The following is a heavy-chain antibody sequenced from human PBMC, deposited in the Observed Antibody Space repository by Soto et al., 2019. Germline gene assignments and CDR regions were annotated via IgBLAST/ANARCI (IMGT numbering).Heavy chain of an antibody. V-gene: IGHV1-69*04. CDR1: GGTFSSYT. CDR3: ARESIAVAGKEDWFDP. J-gene: IGHJ5*02. D-gene: IGHD6-19*01. Sequence: VKVSCKASGGTFSSYTISWVRQAPGQGLEWMGRIIPILGIANYAQKFQGRVTMTRDTSTSTVYMELSSLRSEDTAVYYCARESIAVAGKEDWFDPWGQGTLVTVSS. CDR2: IIPILGIA.